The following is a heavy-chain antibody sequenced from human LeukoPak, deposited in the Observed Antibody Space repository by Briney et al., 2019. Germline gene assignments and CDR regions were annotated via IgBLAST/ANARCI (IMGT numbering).Heavy chain of an antibody. CDR3: ARDGFPVVPAAIPPVGYFDY. D-gene: IGHD2-2*01. J-gene: IGHJ4*02. CDR1: GFTFSSYS. Sequence: GGSLRLSCAASGFTFSSYSMNWVRQAPGKGLEWVSSISSSSSYIYYADSVKGRFTISRDNAKNSLYLQMNSLRAEDTAVYYCARDGFPVVPAAIPPVGYFDYWGQGTLVTVSS. V-gene: IGHV3-21*01. CDR2: ISSSSSYI.